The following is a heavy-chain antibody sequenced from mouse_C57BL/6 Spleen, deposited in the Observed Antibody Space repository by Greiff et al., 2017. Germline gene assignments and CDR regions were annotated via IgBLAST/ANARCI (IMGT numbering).Heavy chain of an antibody. D-gene: IGHD2-2*01. CDR1: GYTFTSYW. Sequence: VQLQQPGAELVKPGASVKMSCKASGYTFTSYWITWVKQRPGQGLEWIGDIYPGSGSTNYNEKFKSKATLTVDTSSSTAYMQLSSLTSEDSAVYYCARYYGNDYYFDYWGQGTTLTVSS. J-gene: IGHJ2*01. CDR2: IYPGSGST. V-gene: IGHV1-55*01. CDR3: ARYYGNDYYFDY.